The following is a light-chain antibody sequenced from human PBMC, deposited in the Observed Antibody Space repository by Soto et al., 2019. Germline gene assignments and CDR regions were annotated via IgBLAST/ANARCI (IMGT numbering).Light chain of an antibody. J-gene: IGKJ1*01. V-gene: IGKV1-27*01. CDR1: RAISNY. Sequence: DIRMTQSQSSLFASVGARVTITCRASRAISNYLAGYQQKPGKVPKLLIYGATILHSGVPSRFSGSGFGTDFTLTVSSLQPEDAAIYYCQKYDSAPRPFGQGTKVEIK. CDR3: QKYDSAPRP. CDR2: GAT.